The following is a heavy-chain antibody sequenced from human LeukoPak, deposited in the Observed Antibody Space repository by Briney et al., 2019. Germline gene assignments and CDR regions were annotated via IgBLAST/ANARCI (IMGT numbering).Heavy chain of an antibody. J-gene: IGHJ5*02. Sequence: PSETLSLTCAVSGGSISSSNWWSWVRQPPGKGLEWIGEIYHSGSTNYNPSLKSRVTISVDTSKNQFSLKLSSVTAADTAVYYCARGPMVRGVIIRLPLHHWFDPWGQGTLVTVSS. D-gene: IGHD3-10*01. V-gene: IGHV4-4*02. CDR3: ARGPMVRGVIIRLPLHHWFDP. CDR2: IYHSGST. CDR1: GGSISSSNW.